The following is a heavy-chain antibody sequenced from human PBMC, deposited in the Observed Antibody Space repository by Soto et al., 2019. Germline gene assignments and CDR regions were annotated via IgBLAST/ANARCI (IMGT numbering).Heavy chain of an antibody. J-gene: IGHJ4*02. V-gene: IGHV4-39*01. CDR3: ARQGECASTSCYGL. D-gene: IGHD2-2*01. CDR2: VFSDGTA. CDR1: DASISGSSHY. Sequence: QVQLQESGPGLVKPSETLSLTCTVSDASISGSSHYWGWIRQPPGKGLEWIANVFSDGTAYYRPSLISRVVVSVDTSRNQISLRLRSLTTADTALYYCARQGECASTSCYGLWGQGTLVTVSS.